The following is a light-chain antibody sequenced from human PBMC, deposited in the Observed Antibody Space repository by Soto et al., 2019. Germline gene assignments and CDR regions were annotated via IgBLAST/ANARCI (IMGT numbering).Light chain of an antibody. CDR1: NNDVGGYKG. V-gene: IGLV2-18*02. J-gene: IGLJ1*01. Sequence: QSAPTQAPSGAGAPGQSVTISCTGTNNDVGGYKGVSWYQQSPGTAPKLIIYEVSNRPSGVPGRFSGSKSGNTASLTISGLQAEDEADYYCFSYTRRDTYVFVPGTKVTVL. CDR2: EVS. CDR3: FSYTRRDTYV.